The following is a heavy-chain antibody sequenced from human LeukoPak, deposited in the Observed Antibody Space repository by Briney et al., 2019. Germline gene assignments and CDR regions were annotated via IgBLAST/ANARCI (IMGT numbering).Heavy chain of an antibody. CDR1: GGSISSGGYY. CDR3: ARDPYSGSYYIAFDI. Sequence: SQTLSLTCTVSGGSISSGGYYWSWIRQHPGKGLEWIGYIYYSGSTYYNPSLKSRVTISVDKSKNQFSLKLSSVTAADTAVYYCARDPYSGSYYIAFDIWGQGTMVTVSS. D-gene: IGHD1-26*01. V-gene: IGHV4-31*03. J-gene: IGHJ3*02. CDR2: IYYSGST.